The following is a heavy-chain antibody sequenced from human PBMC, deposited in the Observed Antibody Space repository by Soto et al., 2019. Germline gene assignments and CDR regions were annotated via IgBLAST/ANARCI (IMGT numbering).Heavy chain of an antibody. CDR2: IYYSGST. CDR1: GGSISSSSYY. CDR3: ARNDPYSGSYSGYYYGMDV. V-gene: IGHV4-39*01. J-gene: IGHJ6*02. D-gene: IGHD1-26*01. Sequence: SETLSLTXTVSGGSISSSSYYWGWIRQPPGKGLEWIGSIYYSGSTYYNPSLKCRVTISVDTSKNQFSLKLSSVTAADTAVYYCARNDPYSGSYSGYYYGMDVWGQGTTVTVSS.